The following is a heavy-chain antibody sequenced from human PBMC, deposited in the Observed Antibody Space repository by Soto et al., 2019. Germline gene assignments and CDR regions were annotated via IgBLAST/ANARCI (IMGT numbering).Heavy chain of an antibody. CDR3: CKRYGDYRVGRVYYYYGMDV. Sequence: PGGSLRLSCAASGFTFSNAWMNWVRQAPGKGLEWVGRIKSKTDGGTTDYAAPVKGRFTISRDDSKNTLYLQMNSLKTEDTAVNYCCKRYGDYRVGRVYYYYGMDVWGQGTTVTVSS. CDR2: IKSKTDGGTT. D-gene: IGHD4-17*01. CDR1: GFTFSNAW. J-gene: IGHJ6*02. V-gene: IGHV3-15*07.